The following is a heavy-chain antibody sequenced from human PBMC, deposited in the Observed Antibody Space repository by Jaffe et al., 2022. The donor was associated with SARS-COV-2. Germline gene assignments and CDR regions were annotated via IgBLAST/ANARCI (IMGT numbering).Heavy chain of an antibody. CDR2: IYPGDSET. CDR1: GFTFTSYW. V-gene: IGHV5-51*01. CDR3: ARHLVVTMSSAGYYYYMDV. J-gene: IGHJ6*03. D-gene: IGHD2-21*02. Sequence: EVQLVQSGAEVKKPGESLKISCKGSGFTFTSYWIGWVRQMPGKALEWMGIIYPGDSETRYSPSFQGQVTISADKSISTAYLQWSSLKASDTAMYYCARHLVVTMSSAGYYYYMDVWGKGTTVTVSS.